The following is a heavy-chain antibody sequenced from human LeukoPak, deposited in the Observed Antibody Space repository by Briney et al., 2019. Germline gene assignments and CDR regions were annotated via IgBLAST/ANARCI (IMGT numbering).Heavy chain of an antibody. V-gene: IGHV4-59*12. J-gene: IGHJ3*02. CDR1: GGSISSYY. Sequence: PSETLSLTCTVSGGSISSYYWSWIRQPPGKGLEWIGYIYYSGSTNYNPSLKSRVTISVDTSKNQFSLKLSSVTAADTAVYYCARGLPNYDILTGYRDDAFDIWGQGTMVTVSS. CDR3: ARGLPNYDILTGYRDDAFDI. CDR2: IYYSGST. D-gene: IGHD3-9*01.